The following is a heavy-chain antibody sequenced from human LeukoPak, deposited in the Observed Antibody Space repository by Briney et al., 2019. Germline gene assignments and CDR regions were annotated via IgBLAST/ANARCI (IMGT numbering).Heavy chain of an antibody. Sequence: GESLKISCKGSGYSFTSYWIAWVRQMPGKGLECMGIIYPGDSDTRYRPSFQGQVTMSADKSISTAYLQWSSLKASDTAMYYCARHVTMVRGVISNFDYWGQGTLVTVSS. CDR1: GYSFTSYW. J-gene: IGHJ4*02. CDR3: ARHVTMVRGVISNFDY. V-gene: IGHV5-51*01. D-gene: IGHD3-10*01. CDR2: IYPGDSDT.